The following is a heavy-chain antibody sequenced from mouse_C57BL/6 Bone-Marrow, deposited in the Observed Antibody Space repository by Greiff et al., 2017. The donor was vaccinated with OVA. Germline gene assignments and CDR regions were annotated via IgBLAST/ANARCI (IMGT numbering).Heavy chain of an antibody. J-gene: IGHJ2*01. D-gene: IGHD1-1*01. CDR1: GDTFTDHT. V-gene: IGHV1-78*01. Sequence: QVKLKESEAEGGKEGAEGKRGCKVSGDTFTDHTIHWMKQRPEQGLEWIGYIYPRDGRTKYNEKFKGKATLTADKSSSTAYMQLNILTSEDSAVYFCARSLFITTVVSLDYWGQGTTLTVSS. CDR2: IYPRDGRT. CDR3: ARSLFITTVVSLDY.